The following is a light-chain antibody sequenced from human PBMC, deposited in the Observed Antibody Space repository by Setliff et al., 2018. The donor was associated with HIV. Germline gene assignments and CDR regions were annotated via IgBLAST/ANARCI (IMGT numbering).Light chain of an antibody. CDR3: CSYTSISTYV. CDR2: DVS. J-gene: IGLJ1*01. V-gene: IGLV2-14*03. CDR1: SSDVGRYNY. Sequence: QSVLTQPASVSGSPGQSITISCTGTSSDVGRYNYVSWYQQHPGKIPKLIIYDVSKWPSGVSNRFSASKSGNTASLTISGLQAEDEADYYCCSYTSISTYVFGTGTKVTVL.